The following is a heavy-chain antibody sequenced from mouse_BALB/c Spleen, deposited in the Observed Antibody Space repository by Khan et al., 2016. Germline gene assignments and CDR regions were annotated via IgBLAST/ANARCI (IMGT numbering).Heavy chain of an antibody. V-gene: IGHV9-1*02. CDR1: GYTFTNYG. J-gene: IGHJ1*01. CDR3: ARGTTRYFDV. CDR2: INTYTGEP. D-gene: IGHD1-1*01. Sequence: QIQLVQSGPELKMPGETVKISCKASGYTFTNYGMNWVNQAPGKGLKWMGWINTYTGEPTYADDFKGRFAFSLETSASTAYLQINNLKNEDMATYFCARGTTRYFDVWGAGTTVTVSS.